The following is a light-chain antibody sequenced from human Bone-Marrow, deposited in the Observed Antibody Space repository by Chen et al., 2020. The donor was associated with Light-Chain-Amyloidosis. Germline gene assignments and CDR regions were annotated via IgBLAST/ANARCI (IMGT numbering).Light chain of an antibody. V-gene: IGLV2-14*01. CDR2: EVT. CDR1: SSDGGGDNH. CDR3: SSCSSANALV. J-gene: IGLJ1*01. Sequence: QSALTQPASVSGSPGQSITSTCTGTSSDGGGDNHVSWYQQHPDKAPKLSIYEVTHRPSWVPVRCSGSKSADPASLTISRLQTEDEADYFCSSCSSANALVFGSGTRLTVL.